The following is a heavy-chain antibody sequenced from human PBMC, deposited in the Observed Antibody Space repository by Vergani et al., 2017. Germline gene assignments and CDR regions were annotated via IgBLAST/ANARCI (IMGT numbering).Heavy chain of an antibody. V-gene: IGHV3-30*01. D-gene: IGHD1-26*01. CDR2: ISYDGSNK. Sequence: QVQLVESGGGVVQPGRSLRLSCAASGFTFSSYAMHWVRQAPGKGLEWVAVISYDGSNKYYADSVKGRFTISRDNSKNTLYLQMNSLRAEDTAVYYCARDRGLVGATEYFDYWGQGTLVTGSS. CDR3: ARDRGLVGATEYFDY. J-gene: IGHJ4*02. CDR1: GFTFSSYA.